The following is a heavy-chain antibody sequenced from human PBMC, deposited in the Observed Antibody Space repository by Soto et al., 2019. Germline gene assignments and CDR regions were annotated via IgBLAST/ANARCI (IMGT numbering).Heavy chain of an antibody. CDR2: ISGSGGST. V-gene: IGHV3-23*01. CDR1: GFTFSSYA. D-gene: IGHD4-17*01. Sequence: SLRLSCAASGFTFSSYAMSWVRQAPGKGLEWVSAISGSGGSTYYADSVKGRFTISRDNSKNTLYLQMNSLRAEDTAVYYCASGYGDYTDMIWFDPWGQGTLVTVSS. J-gene: IGHJ5*02. CDR3: ASGYGDYTDMIWFDP.